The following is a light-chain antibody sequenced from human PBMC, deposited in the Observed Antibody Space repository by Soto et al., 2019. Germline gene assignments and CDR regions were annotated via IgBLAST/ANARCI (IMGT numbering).Light chain of an antibody. J-gene: IGKJ1*01. V-gene: IGKV3-15*01. Sequence: ENVMKQSPATLSVSPGERVTLSCRASQSVSSNLAWYQQKPGQAPRLLIYSASTRATGIPARFSGSGSGTEFTLTITSLQSEDFAVYYCQQYNNWPPFGQGTKVDTK. CDR2: SAS. CDR1: QSVSSN. CDR3: QQYNNWPP.